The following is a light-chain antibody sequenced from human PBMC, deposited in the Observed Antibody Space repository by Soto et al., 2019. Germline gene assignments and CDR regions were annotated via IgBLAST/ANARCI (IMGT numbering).Light chain of an antibody. CDR2: SAS. CDR3: QQYATSPPEFP. V-gene: IGKV3-20*01. Sequence: EMGLTQSPSTLSLSAGVRATLSCRASQTISSNYLAWYQQKPGQAPRLLIFSASYRATRIPDRFSGSGSETDFTLTISRLEPEDFAVDDSQQYATSPPEFPFGPRTNVDIK. CDR1: QTISSNY. J-gene: IGKJ3*01.